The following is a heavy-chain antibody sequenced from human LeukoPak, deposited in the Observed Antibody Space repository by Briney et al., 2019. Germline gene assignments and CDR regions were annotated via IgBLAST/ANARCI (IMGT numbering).Heavy chain of an antibody. V-gene: IGHV1-69*13. CDR1: GGTFSSYA. J-gene: IGHJ5*02. Sequence: SVKVPCKASGGTFSSYAISWVRQAPGQGLEWMGGIIPIFGTANYAQKFQGRVTITADESTSTAYMELSSLRSEDTAVYYCARSLGAIPHFDPWGQGTLVTVSS. D-gene: IGHD3-16*01. CDR2: IIPIFGTA. CDR3: ARSLGAIPHFDP.